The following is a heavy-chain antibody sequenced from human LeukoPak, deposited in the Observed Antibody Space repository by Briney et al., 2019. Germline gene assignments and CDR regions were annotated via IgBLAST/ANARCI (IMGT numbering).Heavy chain of an antibody. V-gene: IGHV3-23*01. J-gene: IGHJ6*04. CDR3: AKAIVVVVAAKSYYYYGMDV. CDR1: GFTFSNYA. D-gene: IGHD2-15*01. Sequence: GGSLRLSCAASGFTFSNYAMSWVRQAPGKGLEWVSAISGSGGSTYYADSVKGRFTISRDNSKNTLYLQMNSPRAEDTAVYYCAKAIVVVVAAKSYYYYGMDVWGKGTTVTVSS. CDR2: ISGSGGST.